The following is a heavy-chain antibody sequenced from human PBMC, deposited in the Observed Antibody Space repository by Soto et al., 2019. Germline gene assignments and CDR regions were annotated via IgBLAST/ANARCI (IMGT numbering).Heavy chain of an antibody. D-gene: IGHD3-16*01. CDR3: ARGGGSRDGNILGYYFDK. CDR1: GYSFISYW. CDR2: IYPASSDI. J-gene: IGHJ4*02. Sequence: EVQLVQSGAEVKKAGESLKISCEGSGYSFISYWIGWVRQMPGKGPEWVGIIYPASSDIRYSPSFQGQVTISVDKSISTAYLQWRSLKASDTAMYYCARGGGSRDGNILGYYFDKWGQGTLLTVTS. V-gene: IGHV5-51*03.